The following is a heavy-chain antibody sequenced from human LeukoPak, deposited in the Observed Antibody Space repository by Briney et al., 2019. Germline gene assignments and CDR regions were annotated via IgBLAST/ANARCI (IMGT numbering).Heavy chain of an antibody. V-gene: IGHV3-23*01. CDR2: ISGSGGST. D-gene: IGHD4-17*01. CDR3: AKDSPYGDYLLDV. CDR1: GFTFSSYA. Sequence: GGSLRLSCAASGFTFSSYAMSWVRQAPGKGLEWVSAISGSGGSTYYEDSVKGRFTISRDNSKNTLYLQTNSLRAEDTAVYYCAKDSPYGDYLLDVWGQGTTVTVSS. J-gene: IGHJ6*02.